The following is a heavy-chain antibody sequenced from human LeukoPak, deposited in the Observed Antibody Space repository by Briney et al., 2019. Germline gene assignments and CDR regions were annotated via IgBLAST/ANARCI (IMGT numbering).Heavy chain of an antibody. V-gene: IGHV3-30*18. CDR2: ISYDGSNK. CDR1: GFTFSGYG. CDR3: AKELGYCTSTSCPFDY. D-gene: IGHD2-2*01. Sequence: GGSLRLSCAASGFTFSGYGMHWVRQAPGKGLEWVAVISYDGSNKYHADSVKGRFTISRDNSKNTLYLQMDSLRANDTSVYYCAKELGYCTSTSCPFDYWGQGTLVTVSS. J-gene: IGHJ4*02.